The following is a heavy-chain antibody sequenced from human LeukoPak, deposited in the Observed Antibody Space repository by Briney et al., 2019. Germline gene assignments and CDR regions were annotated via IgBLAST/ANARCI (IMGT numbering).Heavy chain of an antibody. CDR1: GGSISSGGYY. CDR2: IYYSGST. V-gene: IGHV4-31*03. D-gene: IGHD6-13*01. CDR3: ARGKDEEQQLGRLYFDY. Sequence: SQTLSLTCPVSGGSISSGGYYWSWIRQHPGKGLEWIGYIYYSGSTYYNPSLKSRVTISVDTSKNQFSLKLSSVTAADTAVYYCARGKDEEQQLGRLYFDYWGQGTLVTVSS. J-gene: IGHJ4*02.